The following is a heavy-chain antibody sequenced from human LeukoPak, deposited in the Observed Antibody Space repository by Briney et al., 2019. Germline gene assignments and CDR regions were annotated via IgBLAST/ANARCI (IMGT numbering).Heavy chain of an antibody. Sequence: GGSLRLSCAASGFTFSSYSMNWVRQAPGKGLEWVSSISSSSSYIYYADSVKGRFTISRDNAKNSLYLQMISLRAEDTAVYYCARDGIGLWFGELSGNFDYWGQGTLVTVSS. J-gene: IGHJ4*02. V-gene: IGHV3-21*01. CDR2: ISSSSSYI. CDR1: GFTFSSYS. D-gene: IGHD3-10*01. CDR3: ARDGIGLWFGELSGNFDY.